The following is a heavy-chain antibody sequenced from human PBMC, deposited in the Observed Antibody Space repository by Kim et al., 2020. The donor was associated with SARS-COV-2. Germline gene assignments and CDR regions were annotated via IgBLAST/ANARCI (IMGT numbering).Heavy chain of an antibody. J-gene: IGHJ5*02. D-gene: IGHD3-22*01. CDR2: IFPGDSET. CDR1: GYSFISYW. V-gene: IGHV5-51*01. Sequence: GESLKISCKGSGYSFISYWIGWVRQMPGKGLEWMGVIFPGDSETRYSPSFQGQVTISADKSITTAYLQWSSLKASDTAMYYCARPSSSGWYADNWFDPWGQGTLVTVSS. CDR3: ARPSSSGWYADNWFDP.